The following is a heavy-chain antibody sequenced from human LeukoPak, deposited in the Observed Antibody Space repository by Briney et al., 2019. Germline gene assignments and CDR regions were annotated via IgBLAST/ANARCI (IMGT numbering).Heavy chain of an antibody. J-gene: IGHJ4*02. CDR2: IKQDGSEK. V-gene: IGHV3-7*01. CDR3: ARGGFLEWLLFFGIPPTDYFDY. CDR1: GFTFSSYW. D-gene: IGHD3-3*01. Sequence: GGSLRLSCAASGFTFSSYWMSWVRQAPGKGLEWVANIKQDGSEKYYVDSVKGRFTISRDNAKNSLYLQMNSLRAEDTAVYYCARGGFLEWLLFFGIPPTDYFDYWGQGTLVTVSS.